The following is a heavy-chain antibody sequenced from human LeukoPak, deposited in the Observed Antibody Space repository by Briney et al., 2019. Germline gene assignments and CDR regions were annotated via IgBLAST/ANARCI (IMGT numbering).Heavy chain of an antibody. CDR1: AFTFSDYF. J-gene: IGHJ3*02. V-gene: IGHV3-30-3*01. Sequence: AGSLRLSCAASAFTFSDYFMHWVRQAPGKGLEWVAAIPSDGSHTFYVESVKGRFTISRDNSKNTLYLQMNSLRAEDTAVYFCARERQDTIVHSGAFDIWGQGTMVTVSS. CDR2: IPSDGSHT. CDR3: ARERQDTIVHSGAFDI. D-gene: IGHD3-10*01.